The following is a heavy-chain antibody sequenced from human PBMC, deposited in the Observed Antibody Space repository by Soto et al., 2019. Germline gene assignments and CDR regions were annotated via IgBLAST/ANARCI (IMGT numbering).Heavy chain of an antibody. CDR3: AGNFYSTSCSPVRD. D-gene: IGHD6-6*01. Sequence: GALRLSCAASGFTFSDYAMHWVRQAPGKGLEWVAVIWNDGGNEYYADSVKGRFTISRDNSKNTLYLQMNSLRAEDKAFYYCAGNFYSTSCSPVRDWGQGTQVTVSS. J-gene: IGHJ4*02. CDR2: IWNDGGNE. V-gene: IGHV3-33*01. CDR1: GFTFSDYA.